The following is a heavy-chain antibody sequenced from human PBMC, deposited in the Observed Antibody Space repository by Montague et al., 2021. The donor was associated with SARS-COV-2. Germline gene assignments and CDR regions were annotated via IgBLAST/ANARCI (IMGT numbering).Heavy chain of an antibody. CDR2: IYYSGTT. V-gene: IGHV4-39*01. CDR1: GGSITRNYY. D-gene: IGHD3-10*01. J-gene: IGHJ3*02. Sequence: SETLSLTCTVSGGSITRNYYWGWIRQPPGKGLEWVGNIYYSGTTFINPSLESRVTISVVASNNQFSLNLTSVTAADTAVFYCARPLVRGVPKAFDIWGQGALVIVSS. CDR3: ARPLVRGVPKAFDI.